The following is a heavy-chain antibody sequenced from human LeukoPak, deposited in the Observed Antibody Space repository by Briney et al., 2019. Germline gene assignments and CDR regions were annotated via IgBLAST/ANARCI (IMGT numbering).Heavy chain of an antibody. J-gene: IGHJ4*02. CDR2: ISAYSGNT. CDR1: GYTLTRYG. V-gene: IGHV1-18*01. CDR3: ARELAGCYDILTGYYGYFDY. Sequence: GAVNVSCKASGYTLTRYGISWVGPAPGQGREGVGWISAYSGNTNYAQKFQGRVTKTRHMPPSAVYMEVNGPRSADTGVYYCARELAGCYDILTGYYGYFDYWGQGTLVTVSS. D-gene: IGHD3-9*01.